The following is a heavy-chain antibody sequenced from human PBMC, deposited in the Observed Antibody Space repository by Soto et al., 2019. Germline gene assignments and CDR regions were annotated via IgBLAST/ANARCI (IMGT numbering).Heavy chain of an antibody. J-gene: IGHJ5*02. CDR3: AREGMNQADWFDP. Sequence: SETLSLTCTVSGGSISSSSYYWGWIRQPPGKGLEWIGYIYYSGSTYYNPSLKSRVTISVDTSKNQFSLKLSSVTAADTAVYYCAREGMNQADWFDPWGQGTLVTVSS. CDR2: IYYSGST. CDR1: GGSISSSSYY. V-gene: IGHV4-30-4*08.